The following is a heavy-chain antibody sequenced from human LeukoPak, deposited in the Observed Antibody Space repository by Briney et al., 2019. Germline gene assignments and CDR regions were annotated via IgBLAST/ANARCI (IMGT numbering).Heavy chain of an antibody. J-gene: IGHJ4*02. V-gene: IGHV3-20*04. CDR1: GFTFSSYG. CDR2: INWNGGST. Sequence: PGGSLRLSCAASGFTFSSYGMSWVRQAPGKGLEWVSGINWNGGSTGYADSVKGRFTISRDNAKNSLYLQMNSLRAEDTALYYCARDLTPPLYGSRSYSLKSPEGYWGQGTLVTVSS. D-gene: IGHD3-10*01. CDR3: ARDLTPPLYGSRSYSLKSPEGY.